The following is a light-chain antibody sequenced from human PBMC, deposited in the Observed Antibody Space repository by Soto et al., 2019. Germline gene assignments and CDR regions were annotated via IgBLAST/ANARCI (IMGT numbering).Light chain of an antibody. J-gene: IGKJ4*01. CDR1: QSISYY. V-gene: IGKV1-39*01. Sequence: DIQMTQSPSSLSASVGDRVTITCRARQSISYYLNWYQQKPGKAPELLIYAASSLQSGVPSRFSGSGSGTEFTLTISSLQPEDFATYYCQKYNSAPLTFGGGTKVDIK. CDR3: QKYNSAPLT. CDR2: AAS.